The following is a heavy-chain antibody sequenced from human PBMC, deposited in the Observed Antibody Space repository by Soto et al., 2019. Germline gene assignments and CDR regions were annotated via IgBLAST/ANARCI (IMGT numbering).Heavy chain of an antibody. CDR2: ISWNSGSI. Sequence: EVQLVESGGGLVQPGRSLRLSCAASGFTFDDYAMHWVRQAPGKGLEWVSGISWNSGSIGYADSVKGRFTISRDNAKNSLYLQMNSLRAEDTALYYCEKDILSMYSRSEFDYWGQGPLVTVSS. CDR1: GFTFDDYA. CDR3: EKDILSMYSRSEFDY. J-gene: IGHJ4*02. D-gene: IGHD6-13*01. V-gene: IGHV3-9*01.